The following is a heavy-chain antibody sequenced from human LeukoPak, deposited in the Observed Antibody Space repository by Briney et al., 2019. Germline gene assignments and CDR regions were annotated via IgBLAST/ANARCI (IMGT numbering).Heavy chain of an antibody. D-gene: IGHD2-15*01. CDR1: GGSISSYY. J-gene: IGHJ4*02. Sequence: SETLSLTCTVSGGSISSYYWSWIRQPPGKGLEWIGYIYYSGSTNYNPSLKSRVTISVDTSKNQFSLKLRSVTAADTAVYYCARQEGYCSGGSCSPRFRFDYWGQGTLVTVSS. CDR2: IYYSGST. CDR3: ARQEGYCSGGSCSPRFRFDY. V-gene: IGHV4-59*08.